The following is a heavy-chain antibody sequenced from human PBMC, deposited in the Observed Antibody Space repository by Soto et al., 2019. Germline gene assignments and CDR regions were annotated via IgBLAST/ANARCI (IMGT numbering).Heavy chain of an antibody. V-gene: IGHV5-51*01. CDR1: GYSFNTYW. J-gene: IGHJ4*02. CDR2: IYPGDFDT. Sequence: PGESLKISCTGSGYSFNTYWIGWVRQMPGKGLEWMGIIYPGDFDTRYSPSFQGHVTMSVDKSINTAYLQWSSLETSDTAMYYCARLLGYSYGYQEFFDHWGQGTPVTVSS. CDR3: ARLLGYSYGYQEFFDH. D-gene: IGHD5-18*01.